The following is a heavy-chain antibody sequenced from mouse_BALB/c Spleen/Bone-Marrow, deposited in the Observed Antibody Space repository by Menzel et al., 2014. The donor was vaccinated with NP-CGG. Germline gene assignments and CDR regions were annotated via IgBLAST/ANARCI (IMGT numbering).Heavy chain of an antibody. V-gene: IGHV7-3*02. CDR2: IRNKAYSYTT. Sequence: EVKLVESGGGLVQPGGSLRLSCAASGFTFTDYYMNWVRQPPGKALEWLGFIRNKAYSYTTEYSASVKGRSTISRDNSQSILYLQMNTLRAEDSATYYCARDMGGLLFDYWGQGTTLTVSS. J-gene: IGHJ2*01. D-gene: IGHD2-3*01. CDR3: ARDMGGLLFDY. CDR1: GFTFTDYY.